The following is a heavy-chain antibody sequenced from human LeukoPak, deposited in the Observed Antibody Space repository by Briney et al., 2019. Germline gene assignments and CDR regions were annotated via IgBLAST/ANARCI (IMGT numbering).Heavy chain of an antibody. D-gene: IGHD2-2*01. CDR1: GYTFTSYG. J-gene: IGHJ4*02. V-gene: IGHV1-18*01. CDR2: ISAYNGNT. CDR3: ARVRGPYCSSTSCNPIPPPHFDY. Sequence: GASVKVSCKASGYTFTSYGISWVRQAPGQGLEWMGWISAYNGNTNYAQKLQGRVTMTTDTSTSTAYMELRSLRSDDTAVYYCARVRGPYCSSTSCNPIPPPHFDYWGQGTLVTVSS.